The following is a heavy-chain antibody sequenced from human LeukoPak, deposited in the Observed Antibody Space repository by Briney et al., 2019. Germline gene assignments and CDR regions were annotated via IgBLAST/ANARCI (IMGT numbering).Heavy chain of an antibody. D-gene: IGHD5-24*01. J-gene: IGHJ4*02. Sequence: ASVKVSCKASGYTFTGYYMHWVRQAPGQGLEWMGWINPNSGGTNYAQKFQGRVTMTRDTSIGTAYMELSRLRSDDTAVYYCARVRPAMGYFDYWGQGTLVTVSS. CDR2: INPNSGGT. V-gene: IGHV1-2*02. CDR1: GYTFTGYY. CDR3: ARVRPAMGYFDY.